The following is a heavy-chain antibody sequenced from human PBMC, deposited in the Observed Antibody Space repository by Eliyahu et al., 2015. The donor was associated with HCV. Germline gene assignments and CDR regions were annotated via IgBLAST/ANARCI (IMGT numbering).Heavy chain of an antibody. V-gene: IGHV3-33*01. D-gene: IGHD3-10*01. Sequence: GKGLXWVAVIWYDGSNKYYADSVKGRFTISRDNSKNTLYLQMNSLRAEDTAVYYCARDNGASNYLDYWGQGTLVTVSS. CDR2: IWYDGSNK. CDR3: ARDNGASNYLDY. J-gene: IGHJ4*02.